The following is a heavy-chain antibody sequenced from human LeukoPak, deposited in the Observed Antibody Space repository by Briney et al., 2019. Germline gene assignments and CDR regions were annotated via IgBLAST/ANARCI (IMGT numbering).Heavy chain of an antibody. V-gene: IGHV3-7*01. Sequence: GGSLRLSCAASGFTFSSYWMSWVRQAGGKGREWVANIKQEGSEKYCVDSVKGRFTISRDNAKNSLYLQMNSLRAEDTAVYYCARDKSYGDSSDYWGQGTLVTVSS. D-gene: IGHD4-17*01. J-gene: IGHJ4*02. CDR1: GFTFSSYW. CDR2: IKQEGSEK. CDR3: ARDKSYGDSSDY.